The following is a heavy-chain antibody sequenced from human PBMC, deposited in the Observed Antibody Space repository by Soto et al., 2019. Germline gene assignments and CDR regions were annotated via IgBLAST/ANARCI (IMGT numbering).Heavy chain of an antibody. D-gene: IGHD3-9*01. Sequence: ASETLSLTCAVYGGSFSGYYWSWIRQPPGKGLEWIGEINHSGSTNYNPSLKSRVTISVDTSKNQFSLKLSSVTAADTAVYYCARGGPPIRYFDRHYYYYYYMDVWGKGTTVTVSS. CDR1: GGSFSGYY. J-gene: IGHJ6*03. CDR3: ARGGPPIRYFDRHYYYYYYMDV. CDR2: INHSGST. V-gene: IGHV4-34*01.